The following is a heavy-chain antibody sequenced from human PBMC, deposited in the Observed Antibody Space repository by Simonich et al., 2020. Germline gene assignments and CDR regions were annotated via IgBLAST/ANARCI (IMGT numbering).Heavy chain of an antibody. CDR2: IRDYNRNT. Sequence: QVQLVQSGAEVKKPGASVKVSCKASGYTFTRDGIRWVRQAPGQGLEWMGWIRDYNRNTNYAQKLQGIVTMTTDTSTSTAYMELRSLRSDDTAVYYCARSTTGTTAFDIWGQGTMVTVSS. CDR1: GYTFTRDG. J-gene: IGHJ3*02. D-gene: IGHD1-1*01. CDR3: ARSTTGTTAFDI. V-gene: IGHV1-18*01.